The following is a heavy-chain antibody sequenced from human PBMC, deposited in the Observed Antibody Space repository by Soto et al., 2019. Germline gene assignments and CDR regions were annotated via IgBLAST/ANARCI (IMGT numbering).Heavy chain of an antibody. Sequence: EVQLLESGGGLVQPGGCLRLSCVTSGFTFSNHVMSWVRQAPRKGLEWVSSISGGGGSTYYAGSVKGRFTISRDNSNNTMYLHRNSLGAEDTAIYYWAKVDLSGWAPGAFWGQGSLVTVSS. J-gene: IGHJ4*02. CDR3: AKVDLSGWAPGAF. D-gene: IGHD6-19*01. CDR2: ISGGGGST. CDR1: GFTFSNHV. V-gene: IGHV3-23*01.